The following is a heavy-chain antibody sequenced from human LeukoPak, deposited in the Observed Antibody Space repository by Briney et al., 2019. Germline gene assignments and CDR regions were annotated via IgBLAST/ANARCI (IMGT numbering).Heavy chain of an antibody. Sequence: QSGGSLRLSCAASGFTFSTFAMTWVRQAPGKGLEWVSTIYSGGTTYYAGSVMGRFTISRHNSRNTLYLQMNSLRAEDTAVYYCARVDTVMAYYFDLWGQGTLVTVSS. D-gene: IGHD5-18*01. J-gene: IGHJ4*02. CDR1: GFTFSTFA. CDR3: ARVDTVMAYYFDL. CDR2: IYSGGTT. V-gene: IGHV3-53*04.